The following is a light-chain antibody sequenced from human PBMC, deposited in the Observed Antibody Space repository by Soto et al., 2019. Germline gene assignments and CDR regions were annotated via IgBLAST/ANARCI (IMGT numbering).Light chain of an antibody. CDR1: SSDVGSYNL. CDR3: CSYAGSSTFL. CDR2: EVS. J-gene: IGLJ1*01. V-gene: IGLV2-23*02. Sequence: QSVLTQPASVSGSPGQSITISCTGTSSDVGSYNLVSWYQQHPGKAPKLMIYEVSKRPSGVSNRFSGSKSGNTASLTISGLQAEDEADYYCCSYAGSSTFLFGTGTKVT.